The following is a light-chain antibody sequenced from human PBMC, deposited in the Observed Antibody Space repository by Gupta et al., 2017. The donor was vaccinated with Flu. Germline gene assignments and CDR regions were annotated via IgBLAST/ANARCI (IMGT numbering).Light chain of an antibody. CDR2: GAS. CDR3: QQYQMSPVT. Sequence: EVVLTQSPGTLSLSPGERATLSCRASQTISSTYLAWYQQKVGQAPRLLIYGASNRATGIPDRFSGSGSGTDFTLTISRLEPEDFAVYYCQQYQMSPVTFGHGTKVDGK. V-gene: IGKV3-20*01. J-gene: IGKJ3*01. CDR1: QTISSTY.